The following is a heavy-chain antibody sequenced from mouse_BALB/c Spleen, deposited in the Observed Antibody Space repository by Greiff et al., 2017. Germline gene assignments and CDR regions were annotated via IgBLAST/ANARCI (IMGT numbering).Heavy chain of an antibody. CDR3: ARYYRGWFAY. J-gene: IGHJ3*01. CDR2: INPYNDGT. D-gene: IGHD2-12*01. CDR1: GYTFTSYV. Sequence: VQLQQSGPELVKPGASVKMSCKASGYTFTSYVMHWVKQKPGQGLEWIGYINPYNDGTKYNEKIKGKATLTSDKSSSTAYMELSSLTSEDSAVYYCARYYRGWFAYWGQGTLVTVSA. V-gene: IGHV1-14*01.